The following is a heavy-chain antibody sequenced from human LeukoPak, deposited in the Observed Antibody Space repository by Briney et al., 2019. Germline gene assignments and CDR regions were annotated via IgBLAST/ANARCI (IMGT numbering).Heavy chain of an antibody. D-gene: IGHD4-23*01. J-gene: IGHJ4*02. CDR1: GITISSYD. V-gene: IGHV3-33*01. Sequence: GGSLRLSCAASGITISSYDMHWVRQAPGKGLEWVAVIWSDGSYRYYADFVKGRFTISRDNSKNTLYLQMNSLRVEDTAVYYCAREELNSLDYWGQGTLVTVSS. CDR3: AREELNSLDY. CDR2: IWSDGSYR.